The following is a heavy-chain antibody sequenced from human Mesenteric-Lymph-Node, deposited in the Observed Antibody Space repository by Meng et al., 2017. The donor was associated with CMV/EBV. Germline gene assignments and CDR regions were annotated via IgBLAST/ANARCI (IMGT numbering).Heavy chain of an antibody. V-gene: IGHV3-21*01. CDR1: GFTFSSYS. CDR2: SSGRSSNT. J-gene: IGHJ4*02. Sequence: GESLKISCAASGFTFSSYSMNWVRQAPGKGLEWVSSSSGRSSNTYYADSVKGRFTISRDNAKNSLYLQMNSLRAEDTAVYYCAITIFGVVFDYWGQGTLVTVSS. CDR3: AITIFGVVFDY. D-gene: IGHD3-3*01.